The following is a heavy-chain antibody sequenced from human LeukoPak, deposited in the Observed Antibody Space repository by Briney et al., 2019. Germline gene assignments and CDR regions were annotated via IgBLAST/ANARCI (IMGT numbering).Heavy chain of an antibody. CDR2: INPNSGGT. Sequence: GASVKVSCKASGYTFTGYYMHWVRQAPGQGLEWMGWINPNSGGTNYAQKFQGRVTMTGDTSISTAYMDLSRLTSDDTAVYYCARYCRGNGCHGNSFDYWGQGTLVTVSP. CDR3: ARYCRGNGCHGNSFDY. J-gene: IGHJ4*02. CDR1: GYTFTGYY. V-gene: IGHV1-2*02. D-gene: IGHD2-21*01.